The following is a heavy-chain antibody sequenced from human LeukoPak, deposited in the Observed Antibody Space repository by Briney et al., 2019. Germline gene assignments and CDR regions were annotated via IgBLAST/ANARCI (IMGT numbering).Heavy chain of an antibody. V-gene: IGHV4-59*08. D-gene: IGHD1-14*01. Sequence: SETLSLTCTVSGGFISDYYWTWIRQPPGEGLEWIGYVYHSGSTNYNPSLKSRVTISVDTSKNQFSLKLSSVAAADTAVYYCARRGLRNPFDSWGQGTLVTVSS. CDR3: ARRGLRNPFDS. CDR1: GGFISDYY. J-gene: IGHJ4*02. CDR2: VYHSGST.